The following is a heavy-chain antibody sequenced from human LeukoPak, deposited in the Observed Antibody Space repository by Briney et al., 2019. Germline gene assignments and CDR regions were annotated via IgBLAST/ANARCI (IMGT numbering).Heavy chain of an antibody. J-gene: IGHJ4*02. CDR2: ISGSGTNT. CDR3: AKSFGPVIAAAGTGAD. V-gene: IGHV3-23*01. D-gene: IGHD6-13*01. Sequence: WSLRLSCAASGFTFSSYAMTWVRQAPGKGLEWVSVISGSGTNTDYADSVKGRFTISRDNSKNTLYLQMNSLRAEDTAVYYCAKSFGPVIAAAGTGADWGQGTLVTVSS. CDR1: GFTFSSYA.